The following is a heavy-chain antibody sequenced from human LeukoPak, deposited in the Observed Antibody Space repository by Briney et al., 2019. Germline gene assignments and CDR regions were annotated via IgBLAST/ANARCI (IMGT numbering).Heavy chain of an antibody. J-gene: IGHJ4*02. D-gene: IGHD4-17*01. CDR2: ISGSGGST. CDR3: AKDPDYGDYASLDY. V-gene: IGHV3-23*01. Sequence: PGGSLRLSCAASGFTFSSYAMSWVCQAPGKGLEWVSAISGSGGSTYYADSVKGRFTISRDNSKNTLYLQMNSLRAEDTAVYYCAKDPDYGDYASLDYWGQGTLVTVSS. CDR1: GFTFSSYA.